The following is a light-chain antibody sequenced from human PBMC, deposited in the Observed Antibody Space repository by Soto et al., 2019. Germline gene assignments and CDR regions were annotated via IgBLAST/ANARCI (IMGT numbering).Light chain of an antibody. CDR1: QSVSSY. CDR3: QQRSNWPPRFT. J-gene: IGKJ3*01. Sequence: EIVLTQSPATLSLSPGERATLSCRASQSVSSYLAWYQQKPGQAPRLLIYDASNRATGIPARFSGSGSGTDFTLTIRSLEPEDFAFYYCQQRSNWPPRFTFGPGTKVDIK. CDR2: DAS. V-gene: IGKV3-11*01.